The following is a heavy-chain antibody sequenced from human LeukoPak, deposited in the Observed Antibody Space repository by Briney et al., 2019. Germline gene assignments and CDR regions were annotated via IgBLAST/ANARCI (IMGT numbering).Heavy chain of an antibody. Sequence: GGSLRLSCAGSGFTFSNYSINWVRQAPGKGLEWVSSISPSSHYIYYADSVRGRFTISRDNARNSLYLQMNSLRDEDTAVYYCARNYYGPGDYWGQGTLVTVSS. D-gene: IGHD3-10*01. CDR1: GFTFSNYS. J-gene: IGHJ4*02. CDR3: ARNYYGPGDY. V-gene: IGHV3-21*04. CDR2: ISPSSHYI.